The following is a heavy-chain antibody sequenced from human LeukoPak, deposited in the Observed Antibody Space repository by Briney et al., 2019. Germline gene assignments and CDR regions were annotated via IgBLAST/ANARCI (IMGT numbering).Heavy chain of an antibody. Sequence: PGGSLRLSCAASGFTFSSYAMHWVRQAPGKGLEWVAVISYDGSNKYYADSVKGRFTISRDNSKNTLYLQMNSLRAEDTAVYYCARARWELLLSAYWGQGTLVTVSS. CDR2: ISYDGSNK. J-gene: IGHJ4*02. CDR3: ARARWELLLSAY. D-gene: IGHD1-26*01. CDR1: GFTFSSYA. V-gene: IGHV3-30*04.